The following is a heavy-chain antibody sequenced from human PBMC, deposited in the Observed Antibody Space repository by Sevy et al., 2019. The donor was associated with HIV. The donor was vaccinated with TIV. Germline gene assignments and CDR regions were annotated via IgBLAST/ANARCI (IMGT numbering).Heavy chain of an antibody. CDR3: ARDCSGISCSGNY. J-gene: IGHJ4*02. CDR1: GGSITSYY. CDR2: IYARGST. D-gene: IGHD2-15*01. V-gene: IGHV4-4*07. Sequence: SETLSLTCTVSGGSITSYYWSWIRHPAGKGLEWIGHIYARGSTTYNPSLTGRVTMSLDTSKNQLSLKLTSVTAADTAVYYCARDCSGISCSGNYWGQGTLVTVSS.